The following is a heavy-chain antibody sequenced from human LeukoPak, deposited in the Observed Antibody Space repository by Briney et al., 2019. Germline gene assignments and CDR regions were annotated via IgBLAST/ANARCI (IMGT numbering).Heavy chain of an antibody. V-gene: IGHV5-51*01. J-gene: IGHJ4*02. CDR2: IYPGDSDI. CDR3: TRPEGVPFSFDY. Sequence: GESLKISCKGSGYSFSSNWIGWVRQVPGKGLEWMGIIYPGDSDIRYSPSFQGQVTISADKSISTAYPQWSSLKASDTAMYYCTRPEGVPFSFDYWGQGTLVTVSS. D-gene: IGHD3-10*01. CDR1: GYSFSSNW.